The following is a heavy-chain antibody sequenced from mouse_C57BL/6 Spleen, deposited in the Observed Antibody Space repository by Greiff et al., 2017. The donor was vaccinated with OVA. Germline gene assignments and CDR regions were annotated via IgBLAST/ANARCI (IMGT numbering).Heavy chain of an antibody. Sequence: DVQLQESGPGLVKPSQSLSLTCSVTSYSITSGYYWNWIRQFPGNKLEWMGYISYDGSNNYNPSLKNRISITRDTSKNQFFLKLNSVTTEDTATYYCARGGITTVVRYFDYWGQGTTLTVSS. CDR3: ARGGITTVVRYFDY. V-gene: IGHV3-6*01. CDR1: SYSITSGYY. J-gene: IGHJ2*01. D-gene: IGHD1-1*01. CDR2: ISYDGSN.